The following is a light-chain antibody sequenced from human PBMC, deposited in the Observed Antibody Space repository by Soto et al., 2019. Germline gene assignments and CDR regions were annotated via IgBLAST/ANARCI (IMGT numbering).Light chain of an antibody. Sequence: DIQMTQSPSTLSASVGERVTITCRASQSIIYWLAWYQHKPGKAPKLLIYDASALESGVPSRFSGSGSGTEFTLTISSLQPNDVATYFCQQYKSFWTFGQGAKVDI. CDR1: QSIIYW. CDR2: DAS. CDR3: QQYKSFWT. J-gene: IGKJ1*01. V-gene: IGKV1-5*01.